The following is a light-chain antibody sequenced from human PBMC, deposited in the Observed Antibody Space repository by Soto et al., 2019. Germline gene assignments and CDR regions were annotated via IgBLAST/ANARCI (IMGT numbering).Light chain of an antibody. V-gene: IGKV1-12*01. J-gene: IGKJ4*02. CDR3: QQADSFPLT. Sequence: DIPMTQSPSSVYASVRDTVTITCRASQGISRWVAWYQQKPGKAPKLLIYAAASLQSGVPSRFSGSGSGTDFTLTISSLQPEDFATYYCQQADSFPLTFGGGTKVEIK. CDR1: QGISRW. CDR2: AAA.